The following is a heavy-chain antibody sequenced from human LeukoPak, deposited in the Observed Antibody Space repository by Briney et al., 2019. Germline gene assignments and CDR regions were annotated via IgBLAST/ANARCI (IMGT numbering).Heavy chain of an antibody. CDR1: GGSITRSSYY. CDR2: IYYSGST. D-gene: IGHD4-17*01. CDR3: ARASADTARYGMDV. V-gene: IGHV4-39*07. J-gene: IGHJ6*02. Sequence: PSETLSLTCTVSGGSITRSSYYWSWIRQPPGKGLEWIGSIYYSGSTYYNPSLKSRVTISVDKSKSQFSLKVSSVTAADTAVYYCARASADTARYGMDVWGQGTTVTVSS.